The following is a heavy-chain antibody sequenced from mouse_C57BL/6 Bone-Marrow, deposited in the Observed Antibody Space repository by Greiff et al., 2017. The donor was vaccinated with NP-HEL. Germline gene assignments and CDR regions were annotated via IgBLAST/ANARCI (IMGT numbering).Heavy chain of an antibody. D-gene: IGHD1-1*01. V-gene: IGHV1-55*01. J-gene: IGHJ2*01. CDR1: GYTFTSYW. CDR3: AGPIPLNTTVVAARKYYFDY. CDR2: IYPGSGST. Sequence: VQLQQPGAELVKPGASVKMSCKASGYTFTSYWITWVKQRPGQGLEWIGDIYPGSGSTNYNEKFKSKATLTVDTSSSTAYVQLSSLTSEDSAGCYTAGPIPLNTTVVAARKYYFDYWGQGTTLTVSS.